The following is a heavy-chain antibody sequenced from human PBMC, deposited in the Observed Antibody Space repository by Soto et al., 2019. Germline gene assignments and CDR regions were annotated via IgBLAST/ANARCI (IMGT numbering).Heavy chain of an antibody. CDR3: AKDSPVFGVVTPSMDV. V-gene: IGHV3-74*03. J-gene: IGHJ6*03. CDR2: INSDGTST. CDR1: GFTFSTYW. Sequence: GGSLRLSCAASGFTFSTYWMHWVRQAPGKGLAWVSLINSDGTSTKYADSVKGRFTISRDNSKNTLYLQMNSLRAEDTAVYYCAKDSPVFGVVTPSMDVWGKGTTVTVSS. D-gene: IGHD3-3*01.